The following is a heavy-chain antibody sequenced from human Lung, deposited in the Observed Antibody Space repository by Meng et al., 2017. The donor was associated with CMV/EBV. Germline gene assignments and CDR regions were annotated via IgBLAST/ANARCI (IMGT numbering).Heavy chain of an antibody. J-gene: IGHJ6*01. CDR1: GYTFTSYY. V-gene: IGHV1-46*01. CDR2: INPSGGST. Sequence: ASVXVSXKASGYTFTSYYMHWVRQAPGQGLEWMGIINPSGGSTSYAQKFQGRVTMTRDTSTSTVYMELSSLRSEDTAVYYCARDPRLSTYYDFWSGYKNGRAVWXQW. CDR3: ARDPRLSTYYDFWSGYKNGRAV. D-gene: IGHD3-3*01.